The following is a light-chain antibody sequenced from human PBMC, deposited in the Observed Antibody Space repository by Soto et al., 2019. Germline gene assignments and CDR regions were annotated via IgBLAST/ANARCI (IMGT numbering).Light chain of an antibody. CDR2: DAS. Sequence: DIQMTQSPSTLSASVGDRVTITCRASQSISSWLAWYQQKPGKAPKFLIYDASSLESGVPSRFSGSGSGTEFTLTISSLQPDDCATYYCQQYNSYPVTFGQGTKVEIK. J-gene: IGKJ1*01. V-gene: IGKV1-5*01. CDR1: QSISSW. CDR3: QQYNSYPVT.